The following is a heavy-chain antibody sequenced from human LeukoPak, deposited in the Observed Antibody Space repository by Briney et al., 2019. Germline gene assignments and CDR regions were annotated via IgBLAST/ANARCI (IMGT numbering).Heavy chain of an antibody. CDR1: GFTVSSNY. V-gene: IGHV3-53*01. CDR3: AKDPTHDYVSH. D-gene: IGHD4-17*01. CDR2: IYSGGST. J-gene: IGHJ4*02. Sequence: GGSLRLSCAASGFTVSSNYMSWVRQAPGKGLEWVSVIYSGGSTYYADSVKGRFTISRDNSKNTLYLQMNSLRAEDTAVYYCAKDPTHDYVSHWGQGTLVTVSS.